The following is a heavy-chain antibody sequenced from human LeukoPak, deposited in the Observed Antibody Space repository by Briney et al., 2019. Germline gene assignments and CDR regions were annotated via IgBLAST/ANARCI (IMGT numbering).Heavy chain of an antibody. D-gene: IGHD4-11*01. Sequence: PGGSLRLSCAASGFIFTDYGMHWVRQAPGKGLEWLTFIRYDGSDKYYADSVKGRFTISRDNSKNTLYLQMNSLTSEDTAVYYCAKMTTVTTDYWGQGTLVTVSS. CDR1: GFIFTDYG. CDR2: IRYDGSDK. J-gene: IGHJ4*02. V-gene: IGHV3-30*02. CDR3: AKMTTVTTDY.